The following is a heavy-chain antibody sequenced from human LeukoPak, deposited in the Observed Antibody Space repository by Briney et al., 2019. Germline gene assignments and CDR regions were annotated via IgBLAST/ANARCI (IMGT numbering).Heavy chain of an antibody. D-gene: IGHD3-22*01. Sequence: GESLKIFCKGSGYSFTSYWIGWVRQMPGKGLEWMGIIYPGDSDTRYSPSFQGQVTISADKSLSTAYLQWSSLKASDTAMYYCARPRGYYDSSDDAFDMWGQGTMVTVSS. CDR2: IYPGDSDT. V-gene: IGHV5-51*01. CDR3: ARPRGYYDSSDDAFDM. CDR1: GYSFTSYW. J-gene: IGHJ3*02.